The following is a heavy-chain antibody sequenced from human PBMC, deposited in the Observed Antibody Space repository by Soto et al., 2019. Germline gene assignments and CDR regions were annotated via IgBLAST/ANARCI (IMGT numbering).Heavy chain of an antibody. CDR1: GFTFSSYA. Sequence: GGSLRLSCAASGFTFSSYAMLWVRQAPGKGLEWVAVISYDGSNKYYADSVKGRFTISRDNSKNTLYLQMNSLRAEDTAVYYCARDIAAAAYYFDYWGQGTLVTVSS. J-gene: IGHJ4*02. V-gene: IGHV3-30-3*01. CDR3: ARDIAAAAYYFDY. CDR2: ISYDGSNK. D-gene: IGHD6-13*01.